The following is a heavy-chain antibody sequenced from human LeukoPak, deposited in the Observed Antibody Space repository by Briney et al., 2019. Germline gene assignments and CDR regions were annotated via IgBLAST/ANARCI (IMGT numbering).Heavy chain of an antibody. CDR3: ARSGGVVITTAFDY. Sequence: SETLSLTCTVSGGSISSGGYYWSWIRQHPGKGLEWIGYIYYSGSTYYNPSLKSRVTISVDTSKNQFSLKLSSVTAADTAVYYCARSGGVVITTAFDYWGQGTLVTVSS. CDR2: IYYSGST. J-gene: IGHJ4*02. V-gene: IGHV4-31*03. D-gene: IGHD3-22*01. CDR1: GGSISSGGYY.